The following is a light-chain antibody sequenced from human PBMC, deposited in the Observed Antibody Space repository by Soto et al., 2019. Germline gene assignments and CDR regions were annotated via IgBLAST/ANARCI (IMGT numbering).Light chain of an antibody. CDR1: QNIGSW. J-gene: IGKJ1*01. CDR3: LQFNTFPWT. Sequence: DVQMTQSPSTLSASXGXXXXXXXXASQNIGSWVAWYQQQPGKGPKFLINEVSNLESGVPSRISGSGSGTEFTLTISSLQPDDFATYYCLQFNTFPWTFGQGTKVDI. V-gene: IGKV1-5*03. CDR2: EVS.